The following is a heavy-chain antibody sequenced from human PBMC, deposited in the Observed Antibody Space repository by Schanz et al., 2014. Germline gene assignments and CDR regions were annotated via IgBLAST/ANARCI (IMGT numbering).Heavy chain of an antibody. J-gene: IGHJ5*01. Sequence: VQLVESGGGLVQPGGSLRLSCAASGFTFSSYGMHWVRQAPGKGLEWVAVIWYDGSNKYYADSVKGRFTISRDNSKNTLFLQMNSLRPEDTAVYYCAKQHIVRGVIYLNWFDSWGQGTLVTVSS. V-gene: IGHV3-33*06. CDR1: GFTFSSYG. CDR3: AKQHIVRGVIYLNWFDS. CDR2: IWYDGSNK. D-gene: IGHD3-10*01.